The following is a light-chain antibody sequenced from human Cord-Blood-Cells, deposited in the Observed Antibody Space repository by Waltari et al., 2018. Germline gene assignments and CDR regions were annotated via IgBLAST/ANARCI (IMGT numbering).Light chain of an antibody. CDR2: AAS. CDR1: QSISSL. V-gene: IGKV1-39*01. Sequence: DIQMTQSPSSLSASVGDRVTITCRASQSISSLLNWYQQKPGRAPKLLIFAASSLQSGVPSRFSGSGSGTDFTLTISSLQPEDFATYYCQQSYSTPRTFGQGTTVEIK. J-gene: IGKJ1*01. CDR3: QQSYSTPRT.